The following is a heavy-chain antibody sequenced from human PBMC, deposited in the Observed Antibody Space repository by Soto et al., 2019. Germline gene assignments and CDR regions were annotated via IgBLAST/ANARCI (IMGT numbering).Heavy chain of an antibody. CDR2: INAGNGNT. J-gene: IGHJ3*02. D-gene: IGHD3-9*01. CDR3: ARGYFDWLFGAFDI. V-gene: IGHV1-3*01. Sequence: ASVKVSCKASGYTFTSYAMHWVRQAPGQRLEWMGWINAGNGNTKYPQKFQGRVTITRDTSASTAYMELSSLRSEDTAVYYCARGYFDWLFGAFDIWGQGTMVTVSS. CDR1: GYTFTSYA.